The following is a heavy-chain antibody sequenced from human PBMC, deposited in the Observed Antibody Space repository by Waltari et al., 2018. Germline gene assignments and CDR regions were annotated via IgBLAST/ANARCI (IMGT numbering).Heavy chain of an antibody. J-gene: IGHJ4*02. D-gene: IGHD3-16*02. V-gene: IGHV1-2*02. CDR1: GYTFTDYY. CDR3: ARVDRRRVVGPISFLCFFDY. CDR2: INPKSGGT. Sequence: QVQLVQSGAEVNKPGASVKVSCRASGYTFTDYYIHWVRQAPGQGLEWMGWINPKSGGTNYAQNCQGRVTMTRDTSISTAYLELSGLLSDDTAVYYCARVDRRRVVGPISFLCFFDYWGQGTLVTVSS.